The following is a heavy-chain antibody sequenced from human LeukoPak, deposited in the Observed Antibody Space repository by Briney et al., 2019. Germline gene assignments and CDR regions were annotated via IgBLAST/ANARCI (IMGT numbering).Heavy chain of an antibody. J-gene: IGHJ4*02. CDR3: TKDTYCSGTTCKGGPGDY. CDR2: IYASGST. V-gene: IGHV4-4*07. Sequence: ASETLSLTCTVSGGSISSQYWSWIRQPAGKGLEWIGRIYASGSTNYNPSLKSRVTMSVDTSKNQFSLKLSSVTAADTAVFYCTKDTYCSGTTCKGGPGDYWGQGILATVSS. D-gene: IGHD2-2*01. CDR1: GGSISSQY.